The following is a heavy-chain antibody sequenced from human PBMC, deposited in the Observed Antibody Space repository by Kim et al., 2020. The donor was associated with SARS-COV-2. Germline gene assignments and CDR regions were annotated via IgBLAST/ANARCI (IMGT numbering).Heavy chain of an antibody. J-gene: IGHJ6*02. CDR3: ARDFYDSSGYPYYYGMDV. D-gene: IGHD3-22*01. V-gene: IGHV4-61*01. CDR2: IYYSGST. CDR1: GGSVSSGSYY. Sequence: SETLSLTCTVSGGSVSSGSYYWSWIRQPPGKGLEWIGYIYYSGSTNYNPSLKSRVTISVDTSKNQFSLKLSSVTAADTAVYYCARDFYDSSGYPYYYGMDVWGQGTTVTVSS.